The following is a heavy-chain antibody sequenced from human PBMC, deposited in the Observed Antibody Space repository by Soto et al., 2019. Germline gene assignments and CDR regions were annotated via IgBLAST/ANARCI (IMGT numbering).Heavy chain of an antibody. V-gene: IGHV3-33*08. D-gene: IGHD3-3*01. J-gene: IGHJ6*02. CDR1: GFTFSSYA. CDR2: IWYDGSNK. CDR3: ARRGFLESADYYYYYGMDV. Sequence: PGGSLRLSCAASGFTFSSYAMHWVRQAPGKGLEWVAVIWYDGSNKYYADSVKGRFTISRDNSKNTLYLQMNSLRAEDTAVYYCARRGFLESADYYYYYGMDVWGQGTTVTVSS.